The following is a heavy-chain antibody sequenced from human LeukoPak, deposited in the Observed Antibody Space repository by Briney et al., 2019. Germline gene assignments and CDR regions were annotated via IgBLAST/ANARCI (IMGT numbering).Heavy chain of an antibody. CDR2: INYNCYSI. Sequence: GALLLSSAASGFAFISYEMNWVGRAPGKGGEWLSYINYNCYSIYYADSVTGRFTVSRDNARGSLSLQMNSLRGEDTAVYYCARRATVTYHGMDVWGQGTTVTVSS. CDR1: GFAFISYE. CDR3: ARRATVTYHGMDV. J-gene: IGHJ6*02. D-gene: IGHD4-17*01. V-gene: IGHV3-48*03.